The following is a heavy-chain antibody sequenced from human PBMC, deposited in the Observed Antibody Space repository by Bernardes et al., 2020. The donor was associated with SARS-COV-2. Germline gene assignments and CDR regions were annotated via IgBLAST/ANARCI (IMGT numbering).Heavy chain of an antibody. CDR3: ARGVIQITIFGVVPPTMDV. D-gene: IGHD3-3*01. CDR1: GYTFTSYG. J-gene: IGHJ6*02. CDR2: ISAYNGNT. V-gene: IGHV1-18*01. Sequence: ASVKVSCKASGYTFTSYGISWVRQAPGQGLEWMGWISAYNGNTNYAQRLQGRVTMTTDTSTSTAYMELRSLRSDDTAVYYCARGVIQITIFGVVPPTMDVWGQGTTVTVSS.